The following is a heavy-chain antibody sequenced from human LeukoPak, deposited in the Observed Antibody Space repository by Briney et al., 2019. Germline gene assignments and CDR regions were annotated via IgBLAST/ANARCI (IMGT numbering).Heavy chain of an antibody. CDR3: AKALSGYDRDYFDY. J-gene: IGHJ4*02. D-gene: IGHD5-12*01. CDR2: FSYNGINK. V-gene: IGHV3-33*05. CDR1: GFTLTSFG. Sequence: PGGSLRLSCAASGFTLTSFGMHWVRQAPGKGLEWVAVFSYNGINKDYAESVKGRFTISRDSSKNTLSLQMNSLRAEDTAVYYCAKALSGYDRDYFDYWGQGTLVTVSS.